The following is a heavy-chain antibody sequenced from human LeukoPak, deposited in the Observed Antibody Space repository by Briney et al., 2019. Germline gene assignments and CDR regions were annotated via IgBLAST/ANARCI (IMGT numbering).Heavy chain of an antibody. D-gene: IGHD3-3*01. J-gene: IGHJ5*02. Sequence: GGSLRLSCAASGFTFSSYSMNWVRQAPGKGLEWVSSISSSSSYIYYADSVKGRFTISRDNAKNSLYLQMNSLRAEDTAVYYCASYDFWSGSMDWFGPWGQGTLVTVSS. CDR2: ISSSSSYI. V-gene: IGHV3-21*01. CDR3: ASYDFWSGSMDWFGP. CDR1: GFTFSSYS.